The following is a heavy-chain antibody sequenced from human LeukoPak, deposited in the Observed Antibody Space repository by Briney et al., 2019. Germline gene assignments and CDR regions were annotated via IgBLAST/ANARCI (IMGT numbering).Heavy chain of an antibody. Sequence: PSETLSLTCTVSGGSISTYYWSWIRQPPGEGLEWIGYIHYSGTANYNPSLKSRVTISLDTSKNQFSLKLSSVTAADTAVYYCARGVDWSYVCWGQGTLVTVSS. CDR3: ARGVDWSYVC. V-gene: IGHV4-59*01. J-gene: IGHJ4*02. D-gene: IGHD1-7*01. CDR1: GGSISTYY. CDR2: IHYSGTA.